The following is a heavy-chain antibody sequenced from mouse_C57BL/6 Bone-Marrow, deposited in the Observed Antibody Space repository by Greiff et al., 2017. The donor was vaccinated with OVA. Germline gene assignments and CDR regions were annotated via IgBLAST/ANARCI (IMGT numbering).Heavy chain of an antibody. CDR3: ARHYGNPYYFDY. J-gene: IGHJ2*01. D-gene: IGHD2-1*01. CDR1: GFSITSGYY. V-gene: IGHV3-6*01. CDR2: ISYDGSN. Sequence: ESGPGLVKPSQSLSLTCSVTGFSITSGYYWNWIRQFPGNKLEWMGYISYDGSNNYNPSLKNRISITRDTTKNQFFLKLNSVTTEDTAIYYCARHYGNPYYFDYWGQGTTLTVSS.